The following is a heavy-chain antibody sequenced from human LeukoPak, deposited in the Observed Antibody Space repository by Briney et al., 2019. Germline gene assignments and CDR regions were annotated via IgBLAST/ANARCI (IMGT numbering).Heavy chain of an antibody. Sequence: GGSLRLSCAASGFTFSSYSMNWVRQAPGKGLEWVSSISSSSSYIYYADSVKGRFTISRDNAKNSLYLQMNSLRAEDTAVYYCARGGYCSSTSCSAYNRFDPWGQGTLVTVSS. CDR1: GFTFSSYS. D-gene: IGHD2-2*01. CDR2: ISSSSSYI. CDR3: ARGGYCSSTSCSAYNRFDP. J-gene: IGHJ5*02. V-gene: IGHV3-21*01.